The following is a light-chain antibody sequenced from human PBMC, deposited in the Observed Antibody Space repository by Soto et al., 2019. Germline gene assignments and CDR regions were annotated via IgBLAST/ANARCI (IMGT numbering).Light chain of an antibody. CDR2: LGS. V-gene: IGKV2-28*01. Sequence: DVVMTQSPLSLPVTPGEPASISCRSSQSLLYTNGYNYLDWYLQKPGQSPQLLIYLGSYRASGVPDRFTGSGSGTDFTLKIRRVEADDVGVYYCMQARQTPFTFGPGTKVNI. CDR3: MQARQTPFT. CDR1: QSLLYTNGYNY. J-gene: IGKJ3*01.